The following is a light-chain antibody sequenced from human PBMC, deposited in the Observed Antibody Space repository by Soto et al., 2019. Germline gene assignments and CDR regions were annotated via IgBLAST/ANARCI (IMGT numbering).Light chain of an antibody. V-gene: IGKV3-20*01. CDR3: QQYGSSPLT. CDR2: GAS. J-gene: IGKJ3*01. CDR1: QSVSSSY. Sequence: EIVVTQSPGTLSLSPGERASLSCRASQSVSSSYLAWYQQKPGQAPRLLIYGASSRATGIPDRFSGSGSGTDFTLTISRLEPEDFAVYYCQQYGSSPLTFGPGTKVDIK.